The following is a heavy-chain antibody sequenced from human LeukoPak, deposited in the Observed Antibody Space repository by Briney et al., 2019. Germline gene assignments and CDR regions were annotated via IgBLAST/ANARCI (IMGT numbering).Heavy chain of an antibody. J-gene: IGHJ6*02. D-gene: IGHD3-3*01. CDR2: ISGSGGST. V-gene: IGHV3-23*01. CDR3: AKDLENTYYDFWSGYYTDSKGYYYYGMDV. CDR1: GFTFSSYA. Sequence: GGSLRLSCAASGFTFSSYAMSWVRQAPGKGLEWVSAISGSGGSTYYADSVKGRFTISRDNSKNTLYLQMNSLRAEDTAVYYCAKDLENTYYDFWSGYYTDSKGYYYYGMDVWGQGTTVIVSS.